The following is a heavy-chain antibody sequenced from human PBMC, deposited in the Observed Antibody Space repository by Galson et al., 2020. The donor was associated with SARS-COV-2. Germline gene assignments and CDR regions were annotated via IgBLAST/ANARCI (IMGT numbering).Heavy chain of an antibody. D-gene: IGHD4-17*01. Sequence: SETLSLTCTVSGGSISSYYWSWIRQPPGKGLEWIGYIYYSGSTNYNPSLKSRVTISVDTSKNQFSLKLSSVTAADTAVYYCARADYGDYWYYFDYWGQGTLVTVSS. CDR3: ARADYGDYWYYFDY. J-gene: IGHJ4*02. CDR1: GGSISSYY. V-gene: IGHV4-59*13. CDR2: IYYSGST.